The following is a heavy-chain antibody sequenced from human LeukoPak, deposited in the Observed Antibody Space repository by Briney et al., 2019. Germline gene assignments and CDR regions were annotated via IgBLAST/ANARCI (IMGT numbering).Heavy chain of an antibody. CDR2: IKQDGSEK. CDR3: ASMKGSGTYSSFDF. D-gene: IGHD3-10*01. J-gene: IGHJ4*02. CDR1: RFTFSNYW. V-gene: IGHV3-7*01. Sequence: GGSLRLSCAASRFTFSNYWMSWVRQAPGKGTEWVANIKQDGSEKYYIDSVKGRFTISRDNAKNSLYLQMNSLRVEEAAVYYCASMKGSGTYSSFDFWGQGTLVTVSS.